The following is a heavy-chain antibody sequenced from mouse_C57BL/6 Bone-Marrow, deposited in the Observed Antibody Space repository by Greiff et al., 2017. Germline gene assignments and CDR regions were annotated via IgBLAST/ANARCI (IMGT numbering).Heavy chain of an antibody. V-gene: IGHV5-6*01. CDR2: ISSGGSYT. J-gene: IGHJ2*01. D-gene: IGHD4-1*01. CDR3: ARHGRPDY. CDR1: GFTFSSYG. Sequence: EVQLVESGGDLVKPGGSLKLSCAASGFTFSSYGMSWVRQTPDKRLERVATISSGGSYTYYADSVKGRFTISRDNAKNTLYLQMSSLKATDTAMYYCARHGRPDYWGQGTTLTVSS.